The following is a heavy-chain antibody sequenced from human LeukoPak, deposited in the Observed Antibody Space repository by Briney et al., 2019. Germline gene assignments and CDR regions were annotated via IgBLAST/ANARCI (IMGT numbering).Heavy chain of an antibody. J-gene: IGHJ4*02. CDR1: GDSISSGGYY. CDR3: TRYHDFWRGYPYYYFDY. D-gene: IGHD3-3*01. CDR2: IYHSGST. Sequence: SETLSLTCTVSGDSISSGGYYWSWLRQPPGKGLEWIGYIYHSGSTYYNPSLKSRVTISVDRSKDQFSLKLSSVTAADTAVYYCTRYHDFWRGYPYYYFDYWGQGTLVTVSS. V-gene: IGHV4-30-2*01.